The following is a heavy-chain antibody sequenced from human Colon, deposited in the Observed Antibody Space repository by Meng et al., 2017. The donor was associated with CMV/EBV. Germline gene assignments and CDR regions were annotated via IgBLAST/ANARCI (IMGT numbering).Heavy chain of an antibody. CDR3: AREALRLGEHPPDY. D-gene: IGHD3-10*01. CDR1: GFTFSSYW. J-gene: IGHJ4*02. CDR2: INSDGSST. Sequence: GESLKISCAASGFTFSSYWMHWVRQAPGKGLVWVSRINSDGSSTSYADSVKGRFTISRDNAKNSLYLQMNGLRAEDTAVFYCAREALRLGEHPPDYWGQGTLVTVSS. V-gene: IGHV3-74*01.